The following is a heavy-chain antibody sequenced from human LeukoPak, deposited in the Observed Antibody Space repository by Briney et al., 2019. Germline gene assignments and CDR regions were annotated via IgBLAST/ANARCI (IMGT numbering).Heavy chain of an antibody. CDR1: GYTFTSYD. Sequence: ASVKVSCKASGYTFTSYDINWVRQAPGQGLEWMGWINPNSGGTNYAQKFQGRVTMTRDTSISTAYMELSRLRSDDTAVYYCARDRGPAFDYWGQGTLVTVSS. V-gene: IGHV1-2*02. J-gene: IGHJ4*02. CDR3: ARDRGPAFDY. CDR2: INPNSGGT. D-gene: IGHD3-10*01.